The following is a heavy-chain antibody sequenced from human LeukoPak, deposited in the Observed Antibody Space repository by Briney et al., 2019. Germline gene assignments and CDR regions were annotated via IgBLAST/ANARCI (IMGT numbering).Heavy chain of an antibody. V-gene: IGHV4-39*07. Sequence: PSETLSLTCAVSGGSISSSSYYWGWIRQPPGKGLEWIGSIYYSGSTYYNPSLKSRVTISVDTSKNQFSLKLSSVTAADTAVYYCARDHDHDFWSGSPPSWFDPWGQGTLVTVSS. J-gene: IGHJ5*02. CDR2: IYYSGST. D-gene: IGHD3-3*01. CDR3: ARDHDHDFWSGSPPSWFDP. CDR1: GGSISSSSYY.